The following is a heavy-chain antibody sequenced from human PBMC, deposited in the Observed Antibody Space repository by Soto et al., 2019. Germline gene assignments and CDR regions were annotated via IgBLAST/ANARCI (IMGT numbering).Heavy chain of an antibody. CDR1: GGSFSDYY. V-gene: IGHV4-34*01. CDR3: ARVVWGSGRIRFEL. Sequence: PSETLSLTCAVYGGSFSDYYWSWIRQPPGKGLEWIGEINHSGSTKYNPSLKSRVTISVDTSKNQFSLKLSSVTAADTAVYYCARVVWGSGRIRFELWGQGTLVTVAS. D-gene: IGHD3-10*01. J-gene: IGHJ5*02. CDR2: INHSGST.